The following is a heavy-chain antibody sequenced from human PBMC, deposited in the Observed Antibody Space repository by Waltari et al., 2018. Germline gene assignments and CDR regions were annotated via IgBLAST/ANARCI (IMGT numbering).Heavy chain of an antibody. D-gene: IGHD5-12*01. J-gene: IGHJ6*02. CDR3: ARGRPAPRYVAARYYYGMDV. CDR2: INHSGST. Sequence: QVQLQQWGAGLLKPSETLSLTCAVYGGSFSGYYWSWIRPPPGKGLEWIGEINHSGSTNYNPSLKSRVTISVDTSKNQFSLKLSSVTAADTAVYYCARGRPAPRYVAARYYYGMDVWGQGTTVTVSS. CDR1: GGSFSGYY. V-gene: IGHV4-34*01.